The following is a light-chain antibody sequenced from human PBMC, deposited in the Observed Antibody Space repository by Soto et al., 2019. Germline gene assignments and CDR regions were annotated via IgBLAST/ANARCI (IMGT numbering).Light chain of an antibody. V-gene: IGKV1-27*01. CDR1: QGISNY. CDR3: QKCYSAPFT. CDR2: AAS. Sequence: DIQMTQSPSSLSASVGDRVTITCRASQGISNYLAWYQQKPGTVTMLLIYAASTLQSGVPSRFSGSGSGTDLTLTISSLQPEDVATYYCQKCYSAPFTFGPGTKVDIK. J-gene: IGKJ3*01.